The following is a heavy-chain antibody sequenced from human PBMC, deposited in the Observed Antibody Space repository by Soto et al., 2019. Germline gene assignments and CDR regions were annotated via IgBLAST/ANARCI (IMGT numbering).Heavy chain of an antibody. CDR2: IYHDGTT. CDR1: GGSVRNYY. Sequence: QVQLQESGPGVVKSSETLSLICTVSGGSVRNYYWNWIRQPPGKGLEWIGYIYHDGTTKDNPSLKSRLTMSVDTSKSPVSLMLRSVTAADTAIYCCAASYGSGSYPDYWGQGTLVTVSS. CDR3: AASYGSGSYPDY. D-gene: IGHD3-10*01. V-gene: IGHV4-59*08. J-gene: IGHJ4*02.